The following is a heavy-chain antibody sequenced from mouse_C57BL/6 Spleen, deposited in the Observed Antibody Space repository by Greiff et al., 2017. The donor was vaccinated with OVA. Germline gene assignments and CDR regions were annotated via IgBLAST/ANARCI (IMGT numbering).Heavy chain of an antibody. Sequence: QVQLKQSGAELVKPGASVKLSCKASGYTFTEYTIHWVKQRSGQGLEWIGWFYPGSGSIKYNEKFKDKATLTADKSSSTVYMELSRLTSEDSAVYFCARHEEGITTVVEGYFDYWGQGTTLTVSS. CDR2: FYPGSGSI. D-gene: IGHD1-1*01. CDR3: ARHEEGITTVVEGYFDY. V-gene: IGHV1-62-2*01. CDR1: GYTFTEYT. J-gene: IGHJ2*01.